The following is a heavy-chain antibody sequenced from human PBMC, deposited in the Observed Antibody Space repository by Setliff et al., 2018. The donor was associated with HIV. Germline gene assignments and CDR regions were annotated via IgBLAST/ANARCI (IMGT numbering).Heavy chain of an antibody. CDR3: AKGVKYLDP. CDR1: GFTFNNYW. V-gene: IGHV3-74*01. D-gene: IGHD2-2*02. J-gene: IGHJ5*02. Sequence: LRLSCAASGFTFNNYWMHWVRQVPGKGLVWVSHINSDGSSPIYADSVRGRFTISRDTSINLVYLHMHRLIAEDTAVYYCAKGVKYLDPWGQGTLVTAPQ. CDR2: INSDGSSP.